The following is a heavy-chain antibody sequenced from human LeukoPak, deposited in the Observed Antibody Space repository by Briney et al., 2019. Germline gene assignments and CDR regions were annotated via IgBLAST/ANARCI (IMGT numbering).Heavy chain of an antibody. CDR1: IYSFTGYY. Sequence: ASVKVSCKASIYSFTGYYIHWVRQAPGQGLEWMGWINPNNGATKYAQKFQDRDTMTRDTSISTAYMELSRLRSDDTALYYCARDQNYYDTTSYYGIDNWGQGTLVTVSS. CDR2: INPNNGAT. V-gene: IGHV1-2*02. J-gene: IGHJ4*02. D-gene: IGHD3-22*01. CDR3: ARDQNYYDTTSYYGIDN.